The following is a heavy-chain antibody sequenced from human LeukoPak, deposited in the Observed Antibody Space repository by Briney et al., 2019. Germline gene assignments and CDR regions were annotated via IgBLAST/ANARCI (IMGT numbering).Heavy chain of an antibody. CDR3: ARLSSQLSDDAFDI. Sequence: SGTLSLTCTVSGGSISSYYWSWVRQPPGKGLEWIGYIYYSGSTNYNPSLKSRVTISVDTSKNQFSLKLSSVTAADTAVYYCARLSSQLSDDAFDIWGQGTMVTVSS. D-gene: IGHD2-2*01. CDR1: GGSISSYY. CDR2: IYYSGST. V-gene: IGHV4-59*08. J-gene: IGHJ3*02.